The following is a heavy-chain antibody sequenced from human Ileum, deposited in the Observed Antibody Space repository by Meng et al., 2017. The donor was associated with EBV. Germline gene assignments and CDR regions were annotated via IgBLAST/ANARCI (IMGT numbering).Heavy chain of an antibody. CDR1: GGSLSGAY. D-gene: IGHD2-8*02. Sequence: QVQLQDGGAGLWNPSETLSLTCAVNGGSLSGAYWNWIRQPPGKGLEWIGEIIHGGSPSYNPSLKSRVTISIDTSKNQLSLMLSSVTAADTAVYYCARRPTGIDYWGQGTLVTVSS. CDR3: ARRPTGIDY. CDR2: IIHGGSP. V-gene: IGHV4-34*12. J-gene: IGHJ4*02.